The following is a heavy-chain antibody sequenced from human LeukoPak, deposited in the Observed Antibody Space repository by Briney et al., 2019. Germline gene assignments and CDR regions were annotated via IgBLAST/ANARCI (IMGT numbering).Heavy chain of an antibody. CDR1: GGSISSSSYY. V-gene: IGHV4-39*01. D-gene: IGHD3-10*01. CDR3: AANSADYNTLGSSYKV. Sequence: SETLSLTCSVSGGSISSSSYYWGWIRQPPGRGLEWIGTIYDSRRTFHSPSLKSRVTISVDTSKNQFSLKLSSVTAADTAVYYCAANSADYNTLGSSYKVWGQGTLVTVSS. CDR2: IYDSRRT. J-gene: IGHJ4*02.